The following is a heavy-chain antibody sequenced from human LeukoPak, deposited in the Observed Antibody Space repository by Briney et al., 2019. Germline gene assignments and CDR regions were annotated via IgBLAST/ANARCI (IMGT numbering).Heavy chain of an antibody. V-gene: IGHV3-23*01. Sequence: GGSLRLSCAASGFTFSSYWMSWVRQAPGKGLEWVSAISGSGSSTYYADSVRGHFTISRDDSKNTLYLQMNGLRAEDTAVYYCAKGGGSYQSYFDYWGQGTLVTVSS. CDR1: GFTFSSYW. D-gene: IGHD1-26*01. CDR3: AKGGGSYQSYFDY. J-gene: IGHJ4*02. CDR2: ISGSGSST.